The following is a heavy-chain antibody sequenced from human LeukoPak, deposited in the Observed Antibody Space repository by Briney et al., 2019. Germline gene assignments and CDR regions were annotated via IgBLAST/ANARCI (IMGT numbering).Heavy chain of an antibody. CDR3: ARWYYDSSGYRYFDY. D-gene: IGHD3-22*01. Sequence: SETLSLTCTVSGVSISSYYWTWIRQPPGKGLEWIGNIDYSGNTKYNPPLKSRVTISVDTSKNQFSLKLSSVTAADTAVYYCARWYYDSSGYRYFDYWGQGTLVTVSS. J-gene: IGHJ4*02. V-gene: IGHV4-59*01. CDR2: IDYSGNT. CDR1: GVSISSYY.